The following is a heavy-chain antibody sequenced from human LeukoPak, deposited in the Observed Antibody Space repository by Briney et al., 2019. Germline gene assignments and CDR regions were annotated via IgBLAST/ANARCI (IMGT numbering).Heavy chain of an antibody. J-gene: IGHJ5*02. Sequence: SQTLSLTCTVSGGSISSGSYYWSWIRQPAGEGLEWIGRIYTSGSTNYNPSLKSRVTISVDTSKNQFSLKLSSVTAADTAVYYCARSPSYTIFGVVTYWFDPWGQGTLVTVSS. CDR3: ARSPSYTIFGVVTYWFDP. CDR2: IYTSGST. D-gene: IGHD3-3*01. CDR1: GGSISSGSYY. V-gene: IGHV4-61*02.